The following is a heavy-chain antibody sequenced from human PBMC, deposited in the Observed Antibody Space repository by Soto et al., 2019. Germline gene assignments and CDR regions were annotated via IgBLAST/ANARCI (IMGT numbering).Heavy chain of an antibody. D-gene: IGHD3-22*01. Sequence: EVQLVESGGGLVQPGGSLRLSCAASGFTFSSYWMHWVRQAPGKGLEWVSRMNMDGNRISYVDSVKGRCTISRDNAKKXXYMKMNSARVEDTAVYYCVGGDGERYDGHGYLGRHWGQGSLVTVSS. CDR3: VGGDGERYDGHGYLGRH. CDR2: MNMDGNRI. J-gene: IGHJ4*02. CDR1: GFTFSSYW. V-gene: IGHV3-74*01.